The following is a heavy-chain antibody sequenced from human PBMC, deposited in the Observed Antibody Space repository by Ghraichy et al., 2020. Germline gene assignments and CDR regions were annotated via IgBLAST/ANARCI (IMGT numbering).Heavy chain of an antibody. CDR1: GYTFTSYD. CDR2: MNPNSGNT. D-gene: IGHD3-16*01. J-gene: IGHJ4*02. CDR3: ARVTAGEDDPFDY. Sequence: ASVKVSCKASGYTFTSYDINWVRQAPGQGLEWMGWMNPNSGNTGYAQKFQGRVTMTRNTSISTAYMELSSLRSEDTAVYYCARVTAGEDDPFDYWGQGTLVTVSS. V-gene: IGHV1-8*01.